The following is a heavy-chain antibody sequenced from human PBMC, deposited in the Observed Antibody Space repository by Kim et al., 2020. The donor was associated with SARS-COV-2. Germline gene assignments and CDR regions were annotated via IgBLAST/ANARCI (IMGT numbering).Heavy chain of an antibody. CDR1: GDSIGRSGYY. Sequence: SETLSLTCAVSGDSIGRSGYYWGWIRQPPGKGLEWIGSIYYGGSTYYNPSLKSRVTISVDTSKNQFSLKLSAVTAADTAVYYCARHSRYFIEAAARSWFDPWGQGTLVTVSS. CDR2: IYYGGST. J-gene: IGHJ5*02. D-gene: IGHD3-9*01. V-gene: IGHV4-39*01. CDR3: ARHSRYFIEAAARSWFDP.